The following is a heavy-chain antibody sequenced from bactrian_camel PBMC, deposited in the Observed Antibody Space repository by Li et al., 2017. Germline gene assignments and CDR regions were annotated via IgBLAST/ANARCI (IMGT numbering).Heavy chain of an antibody. D-gene: IGHD2*01. V-gene: IGHV3S55*01. CDR2: IQDDGAK. CDR1: RNAIASRC. Sequence: HVQLVESGGGSVQAGGSLRLSCAASRNAIASRCMGWFRQVPGKEREMVAQIQDDGAKHYDSTAEGRFTISKDAAKDTLDLRMTSLKPEDSGMYYCAVDGPVAFCSDYPSDFGGWGMGTQVTVS. J-gene: IGHJ6*01. CDR3: AVDGPVAFCSDYPSDFGG.